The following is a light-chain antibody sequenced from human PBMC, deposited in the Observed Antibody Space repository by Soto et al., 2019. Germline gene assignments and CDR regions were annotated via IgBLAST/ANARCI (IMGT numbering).Light chain of an antibody. Sequence: QSALTQPASVSGSPGQSIAISCTGTSSDVGGYNSASWYQQHPGKAPKLLIYDVSNRPSGVSNRLSGSKSGNTASLTISGLQAEDEADYYCCSYYSGGSYVFVTGSQLTVL. CDR1: SSDVGGYNS. J-gene: IGLJ1*01. CDR2: DVS. V-gene: IGLV2-14*03. CDR3: CSYYSGGSYV.